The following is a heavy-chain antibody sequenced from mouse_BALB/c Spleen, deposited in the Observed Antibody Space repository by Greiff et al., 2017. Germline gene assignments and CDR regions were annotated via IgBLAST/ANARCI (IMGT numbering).Heavy chain of an antibody. D-gene: IGHD2-14*01. J-gene: IGHJ4*01. CDR3: ARGVRLDYAMDY. CDR2: ILPGSGST. CDR1: GYTFSSYW. Sequence: VQLQQSGAELMKPGASVKISCKATGYTFSSYWIEWVKQRPGHGLEWIGEILPGSGSTNYNEKFKGKATFTADTSSNTAYMQLSSLTSEDSAVYYCARGVRLDYAMDYWGQGTSVTVSS. V-gene: IGHV1-9*01.